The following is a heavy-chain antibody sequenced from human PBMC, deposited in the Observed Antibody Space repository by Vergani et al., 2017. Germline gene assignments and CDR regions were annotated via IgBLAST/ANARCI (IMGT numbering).Heavy chain of an antibody. CDR3: AKDQNGIAAAGTGAFDI. J-gene: IGHJ3*02. Sequence: QVQLQESGPGLVKPSETLSLTCTVSGGSISSYYWSWIRQPPGKGLEWIGYIYYSGSTNYNPSLKSRVTISVDTSKNQFSLKLSSVTAADTAVYYCAKDQNGIAAAGTGAFDIWGQGTMVTVSS. V-gene: IGHV4-59*12. CDR1: GGSISSYY. CDR2: IYYSGST. D-gene: IGHD6-13*01.